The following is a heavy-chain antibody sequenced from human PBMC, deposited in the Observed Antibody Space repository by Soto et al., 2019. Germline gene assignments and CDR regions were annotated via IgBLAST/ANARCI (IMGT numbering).Heavy chain of an antibody. V-gene: IGHV3-53*01. D-gene: IGHD1-7*01. CDR3: ARSPNWNYEGYFDY. J-gene: IGHJ4*02. Sequence: GGSLRLSCAASGFTVSSNYMSWVRQAPGKGLEWVSVIYSGGSTYYADSVKGRFTISRDNSKNTLYLQMNSLRAEDTAVYYCARSPNWNYEGYFDYWGQGTLVTVSS. CDR1: GFTVSSNY. CDR2: IYSGGST.